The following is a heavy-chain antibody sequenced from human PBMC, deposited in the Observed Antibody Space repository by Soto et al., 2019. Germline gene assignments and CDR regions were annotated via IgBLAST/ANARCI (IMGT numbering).Heavy chain of an antibody. CDR1: GFTFSSYA. CDR3: ARDMDEFGELPYYFDY. D-gene: IGHD3-10*01. J-gene: IGHJ4*02. CDR2: ISSSSSYI. V-gene: IGHV3-21*01. Sequence: GGSLRLSCAASGFTFSSYAMKWVRQAPGKGLEWVSSISSSSSYIYYADSVKGRFTISRDNAKNSLYLQMNSLRAEDTAVYYCARDMDEFGELPYYFDYWGQGTLVTVSS.